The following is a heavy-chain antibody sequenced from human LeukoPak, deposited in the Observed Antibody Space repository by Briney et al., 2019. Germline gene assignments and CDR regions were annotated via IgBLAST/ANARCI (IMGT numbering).Heavy chain of an antibody. D-gene: IGHD3-10*01. V-gene: IGHV1-18*01. Sequence: ASVKVSCKASGYTFTSYGISWVRQAPGQGLEWMGWISAYNGNTNYAQKLQGRVTMTTDTSTSTAYMELRSLRSDDTAVCYCARALFYYGSGRSWFDPWGQGTLVTVSS. CDR3: ARALFYYGSGRSWFDP. CDR2: ISAYNGNT. J-gene: IGHJ5*02. CDR1: GYTFTSYG.